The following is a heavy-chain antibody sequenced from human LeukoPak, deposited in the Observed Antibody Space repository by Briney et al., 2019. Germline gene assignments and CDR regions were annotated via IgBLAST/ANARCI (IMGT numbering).Heavy chain of an antibody. Sequence: SGTLSLTCAVSGGSGGSISSSNWWNWVRQPPGKGLEWIGEIYHSGSTNYNPSLKSRVTMSVDTSKNQFSLKLSSVTAADTAVYYCARVNPGYCSSTSCYRYSYYYYYYMDVWGKGTTVTVSS. CDR2: IYHSGST. J-gene: IGHJ6*03. CDR3: ARVNPGYCSSTSCYRYSYYYYYYMDV. V-gene: IGHV4-4*02. D-gene: IGHD2-2*01. CDR1: GGSGGSISSSNW.